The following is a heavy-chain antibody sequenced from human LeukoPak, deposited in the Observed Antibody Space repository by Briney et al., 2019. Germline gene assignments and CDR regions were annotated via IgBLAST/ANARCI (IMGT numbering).Heavy chain of an antibody. CDR3: AKGEDIAVAGRT. D-gene: IGHD6-19*01. J-gene: IGHJ5*02. V-gene: IGHV3-23*01. Sequence: GGSLRLSCAASGFTFSSYAMSWVRQAPGKGLEWVSVISGSGGSTYYADSVKGRFTISRDNSKNTLYLQMNSLSAGDTAVYYCAKGEDIAVAGRTWGQGTLVTVSS. CDR1: GFTFSSYA. CDR2: ISGSGGST.